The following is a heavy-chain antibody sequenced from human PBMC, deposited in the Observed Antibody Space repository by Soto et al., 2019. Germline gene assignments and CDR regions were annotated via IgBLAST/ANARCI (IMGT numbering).Heavy chain of an antibody. CDR3: ARDLMTTVVWNWFDP. Sequence: QVQLVQSGAEVKKPGASVKVSCKASGYTFTSYAMHWVRQAPGQRLEWMGWINAGNGNTKYSQKFQGRVTITRDTSASTAYMEPSSLRSEDRAVYYCARDLMTTVVWNWFDPWGQGTLVTVSS. D-gene: IGHD4-17*01. CDR1: GYTFTSYA. V-gene: IGHV1-3*01. CDR2: INAGNGNT. J-gene: IGHJ5*02.